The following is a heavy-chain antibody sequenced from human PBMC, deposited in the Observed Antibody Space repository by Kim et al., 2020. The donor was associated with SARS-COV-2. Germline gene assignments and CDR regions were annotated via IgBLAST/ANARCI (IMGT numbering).Heavy chain of an antibody. Sequence: GGSLRLSCAASGFTVSNNYMSWVRQAPGKGLEWVSVIYSGGSTYYADSVKGRFTISRDSSKNTLYLQMNSLRAEDTAVYYCARGLYSSGWLYGMDVWGQGTTVTVSS. J-gene: IGHJ6*02. CDR1: GFTVSNNY. V-gene: IGHV3-53*01. D-gene: IGHD6-19*01. CDR3: ARGLYSSGWLYGMDV. CDR2: IYSGGST.